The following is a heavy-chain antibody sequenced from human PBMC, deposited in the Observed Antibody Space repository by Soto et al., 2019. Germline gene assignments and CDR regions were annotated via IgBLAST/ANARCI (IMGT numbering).Heavy chain of an antibody. CDR3: ARSYCSGGSCYDDWFDP. J-gene: IGHJ5*02. V-gene: IGHV1-69*02. D-gene: IGHD2-15*01. Sequence: QVQLVQSGAEVKKPGSSVKVSCKASGGTFSSYTISWVRQAPGQGLEWMGRIIPILGIANYAQKFQGRVTINADNSKSTAYSELSSVRSEGTAGYYCARSYCSGGSCYDDWFDPWGQGTLVTVSS. CDR2: IIPILGIA. CDR1: GGTFSSYT.